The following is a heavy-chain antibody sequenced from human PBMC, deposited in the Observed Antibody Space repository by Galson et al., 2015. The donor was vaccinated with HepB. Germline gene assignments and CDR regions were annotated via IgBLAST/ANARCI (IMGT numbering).Heavy chain of an antibody. Sequence: SVKVSCKASGYTFTRYAVHWVRQAPGQRLEWLGWINVVNGDTKYSQKFQDRVTISRDTPASTAYMELRSRRSEDTAIYYCARDKRGDYSNSLWYFYGMDVWGQGTTVSASS. D-gene: IGHD4-11*01. CDR2: INVVNGDT. J-gene: IGHJ6*01. CDR1: GYTFTRYA. CDR3: ARDKRGDYSNSLWYFYGMDV. V-gene: IGHV1-3*01.